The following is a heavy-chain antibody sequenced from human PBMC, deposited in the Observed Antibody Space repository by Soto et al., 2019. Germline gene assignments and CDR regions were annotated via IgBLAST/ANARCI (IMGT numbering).Heavy chain of an antibody. CDR2: IWYDGSNI. V-gene: IGHV3-33*01. CDR3: AGQGILAASRRAFDM. Sequence: QVQLVESGGGVVQPGKSLRLSCAASGFTSSSYGLHWVRQAPGKGLEWVAFIWYDGSNIYYADSVKGRFTISRDNSKNTLFLQMISLRVEDTAVYYCAGQGILAASRRAFDMWGQGTMVTVSS. CDR1: GFTSSSYG. D-gene: IGHD6-25*01. J-gene: IGHJ3*02.